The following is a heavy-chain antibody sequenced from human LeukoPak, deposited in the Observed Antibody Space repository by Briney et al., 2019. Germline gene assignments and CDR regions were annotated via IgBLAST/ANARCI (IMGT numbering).Heavy chain of an antibody. CDR2: ISGGGITT. V-gene: IGHV3-23*01. J-gene: IGHJ4*02. Sequence: GGSLRLSCAASGFTFSNAWMSWVRQAPGKGLEWVSTISGGGITTYYADSARGRFTISRDNSKNKIFLQMNSLRADDTALYYCPRQSYASGWNPFDYWGQGILVTVSS. CDR3: PRQSYASGWNPFDY. D-gene: IGHD6-19*01. CDR1: GFTFSNAW.